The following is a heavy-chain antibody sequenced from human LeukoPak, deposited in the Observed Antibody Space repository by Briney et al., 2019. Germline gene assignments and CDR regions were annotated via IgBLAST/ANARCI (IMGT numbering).Heavy chain of an antibody. CDR1: GFTGSSNY. CDR2: LYSGGST. D-gene: IGHD2/OR15-2a*01. J-gene: IGHJ4*02. CDR3: TTEYYASGALTPIDY. Sequence: QAGGSLRLSCAASGFTGSSNYMSWVRQAPGKGLEWVSVLYSGGSTYYADSVKGRFTISRDNSKNTLYLQMNSLRAEDTAVYYCTTEYYASGALTPIDYWGQGTLVTVSS. V-gene: IGHV3-53*01.